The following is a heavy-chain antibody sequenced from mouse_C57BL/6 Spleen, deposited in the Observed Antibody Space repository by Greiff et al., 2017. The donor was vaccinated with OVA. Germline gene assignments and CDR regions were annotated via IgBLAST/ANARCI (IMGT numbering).Heavy chain of an antibody. D-gene: IGHD2-5*01. V-gene: IGHV1-82*01. Sequence: VQLQQSGPELVKPGASVKISCKASGYAFSSSWMNWVKQRPGRGLEWIGRIYPGDGDTNYNGKFKGKATLTADKSSSTAYMQLSSLTSEDSAVYFCARRGGYSNYDAMDYWGQGTSVTVSS. J-gene: IGHJ4*01. CDR2: IYPGDGDT. CDR3: ARRGGYSNYDAMDY. CDR1: GYAFSSSW.